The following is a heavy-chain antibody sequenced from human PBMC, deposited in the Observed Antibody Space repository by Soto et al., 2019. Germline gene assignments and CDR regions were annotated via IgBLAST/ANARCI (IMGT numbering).Heavy chain of an antibody. Sequence: LSLRLSCSPSGLTLGGCAMSWVRQAPGKGLEWVGFIRSKAYGATTEYAASVKGRFTFSSDNSNRIANLQMHRLKTEEPAVYYCSGKVDCSSGSCDGGDYCREGTRVTF. V-gene: IGHV3-49*04. D-gene: IGHD2-15*01. CDR3: SGKVDCSSGSCDGGDY. J-gene: IGHJ4*02. CDR1: GLTLGGCA. CDR2: IRSKAYGATT.